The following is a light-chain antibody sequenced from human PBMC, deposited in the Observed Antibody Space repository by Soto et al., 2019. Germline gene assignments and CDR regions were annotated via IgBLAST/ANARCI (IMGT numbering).Light chain of an antibody. CDR1: ASDVGGSNH. CDR2: DVS. Sequence: QSVLTQPRSVSGSPGQSVTISCTGTASDVGGSNHVSWYQYHPGKAPKFMIYDVSKRPSGVPDRFSGSKSGNTASLTISGLQAEDEADYYCCSFAGSYTFVFGTGTKV. CDR3: CSFAGSYTFV. V-gene: IGLV2-11*01. J-gene: IGLJ1*01.